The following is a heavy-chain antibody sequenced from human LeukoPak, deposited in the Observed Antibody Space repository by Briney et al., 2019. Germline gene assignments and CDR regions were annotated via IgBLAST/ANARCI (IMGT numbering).Heavy chain of an antibody. CDR1: GYTFTSYY. CDR2: INPSGGST. V-gene: IGHV1-46*01. J-gene: IGHJ4*02. Sequence: ASVKVSCKASGYTFTSYYMHWVRQAPGQGLEWMGIINPSGGSTSYAQKFQGRVTMTRDTSTSTVYMELSSLRSEDTAVYYCARDPVYYDSSDYLDYWGQGTLVTVSS. D-gene: IGHD3-22*01. CDR3: ARDPVYYDSSDYLDY.